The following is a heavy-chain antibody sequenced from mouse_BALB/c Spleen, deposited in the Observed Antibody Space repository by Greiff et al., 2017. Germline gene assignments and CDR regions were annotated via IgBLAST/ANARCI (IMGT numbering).Heavy chain of an antibody. CDR3: ARDYYGYYAMDY. CDR2: ISYSGST. D-gene: IGHD1-2*01. Sequence: EVKLMESGPGLVKPSQSLSLTCTVTGYSITSDYAWNWIRQFPGNKLEWMGYISYSGSTSYNPSLKSRISITRDTSKNQFFLQLNSVTTEDTATYYCARDYYGYYAMDYWGQGTSVTVSS. V-gene: IGHV3-2*02. CDR1: GYSITSDYA. J-gene: IGHJ4*01.